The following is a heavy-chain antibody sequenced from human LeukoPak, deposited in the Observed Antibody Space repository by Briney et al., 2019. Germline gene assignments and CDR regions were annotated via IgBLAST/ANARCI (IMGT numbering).Heavy chain of an antibody. CDR1: GYSISSGYY. J-gene: IGHJ4*02. V-gene: IGHV4-38-2*02. CDR3: ARDHQTPPQLVVPSLFDY. D-gene: IGHD6-6*01. Sequence: PSETLSLTCTVSGYSISSGYYWGWIRQPPGKGLEWIGSIYHSGSTYYNPSLKSRVTISVDTSKNQFSLKLSSVTAADTAVYYCARDHQTPPQLVVPSLFDYWGQGTLVTVSS. CDR2: IYHSGST.